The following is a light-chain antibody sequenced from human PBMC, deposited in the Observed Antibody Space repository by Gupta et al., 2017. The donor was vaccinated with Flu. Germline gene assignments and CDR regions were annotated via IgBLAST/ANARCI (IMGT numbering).Light chain of an antibody. CDR3: SSYTSGSTLVVA. Sequence: QSPLPQPASVSGSPGQSITISCTGTTSDVGGYNSVSWYQQRPGTAPKLMIYDVSNRPSGISNRFSGSKSGNTASLTISGLQAEDEADYYCSSYTSGSTLVVAFGGGTKLTVL. CDR2: DVS. J-gene: IGLJ2*01. V-gene: IGLV2-14*01. CDR1: TSDVGGYNS.